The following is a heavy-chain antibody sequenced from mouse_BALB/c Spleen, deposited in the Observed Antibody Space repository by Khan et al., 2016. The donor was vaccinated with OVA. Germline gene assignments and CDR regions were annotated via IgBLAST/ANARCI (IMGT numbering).Heavy chain of an antibody. D-gene: IGHD1-1*01. V-gene: IGHV1-77*01. J-gene: IGHJ3*01. CDR3: ARGGYSVFAY. Sequence: QVQLQQPVPELVNPGASLKVSCKASGYTFTDYIIGWVKQSTRQGLEWIGDIFPGSGTPYYNEKFKDKATLTADKSSNTASMQLSSLTSEDSAVYFCARGGYSVFAYWGQGTLVTVSA. CDR1: GYTFTDYI. CDR2: IFPGSGTP.